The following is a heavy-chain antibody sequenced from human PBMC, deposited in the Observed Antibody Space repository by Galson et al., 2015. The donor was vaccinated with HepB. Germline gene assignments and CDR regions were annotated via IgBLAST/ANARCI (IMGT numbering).Heavy chain of an antibody. V-gene: IGHV3-23*01. CDR1: GFTFSSYA. CDR3: AKGSPRITMVQGAIISYYYAMDV. D-gene: IGHD3-10*01. CDR2: ISGSGGST. Sequence: SLRLSCAASGFTFSSYAMSWVRQAPGKGLEWVSAISGSGGSTYYADSVKGRFTISRDNSKNTLYLQMNSLRAEDTAVYYCAKGSPRITMVQGAIISYYYAMDVWGQGTTVTVSS. J-gene: IGHJ6*02.